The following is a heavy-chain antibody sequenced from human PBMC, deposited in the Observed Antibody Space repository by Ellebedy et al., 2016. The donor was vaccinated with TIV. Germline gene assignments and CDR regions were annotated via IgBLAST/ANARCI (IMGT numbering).Heavy chain of an antibody. D-gene: IGHD4-17*01. CDR3: ASQDDRRAKYGDYYPVDY. J-gene: IGHJ4*02. V-gene: IGHV4-39*01. CDR2: IYYSGST. Sequence: MPGGSLRLSCTVSGGAISSSSYHGGWISQPTGKGLEWIGSIYYSGSTYYNPSLKSRVTISVDTSKNQFSLKLSSVTAADTAVYYCASQDDRRAKYGDYYPVDYWGQGTLVTVSS. CDR1: GGAISSSSYH.